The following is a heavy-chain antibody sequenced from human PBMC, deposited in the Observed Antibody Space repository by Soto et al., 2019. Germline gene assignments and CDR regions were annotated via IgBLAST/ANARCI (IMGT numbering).Heavy chain of an antibody. J-gene: IGHJ6*03. D-gene: IGHD3-10*01. Sequence: QVQLQESGPGLVKPSQTLSLTCTVSGGSISSGGYYWSWIRQHPGKGLEWIGYIYYSGSTYYNPSLKSRVTISVDTSKNQFSLKLSSVTAADTAVYYCARADYYGSGSSYYYYYYYMDVWGKGTTVTVSS. CDR2: IYYSGST. CDR3: ARADYYGSGSSYYYYYYYMDV. CDR1: GGSISSGGYY. V-gene: IGHV4-31*03.